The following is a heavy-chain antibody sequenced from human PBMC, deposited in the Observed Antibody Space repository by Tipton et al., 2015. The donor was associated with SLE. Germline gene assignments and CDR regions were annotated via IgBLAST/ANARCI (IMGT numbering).Heavy chain of an antibody. CDR1: LYSIGSGFY. CDR2: MHHNGST. J-gene: IGHJ5*02. V-gene: IGHV4-38-2*02. Sequence: TLSLTCTVSLYSIGSGFYWDWVRRPPGKGLEWIATMHHNGSTYYNPSLRSRVTISMDTSRNQFSLRLKSVTAADTAVYYCARASEYSMTVYFDPWGQGTLVTVSS. CDR3: ARASEYSMTVYFDP. D-gene: IGHD4-11*01.